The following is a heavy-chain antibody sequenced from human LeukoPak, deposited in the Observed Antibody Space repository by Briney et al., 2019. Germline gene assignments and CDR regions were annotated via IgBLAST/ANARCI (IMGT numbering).Heavy chain of an antibody. CDR3: ARVGTYCGGDCYRALGVYFDY. CDR2: IIPIFGTA. J-gene: IGHJ4*02. D-gene: IGHD2-21*01. CDR1: GGTFSSYA. Sequence: ASVKVSCEASGGTFSSYAISWVRQAPGQGREWMGGIIPIFGTANYAQKFQGRVTITADESTSTAYMELSSLRSEDTAVYYCARVGTYCGGDCYRALGVYFDYWGQGTLVTVSS. V-gene: IGHV1-69*13.